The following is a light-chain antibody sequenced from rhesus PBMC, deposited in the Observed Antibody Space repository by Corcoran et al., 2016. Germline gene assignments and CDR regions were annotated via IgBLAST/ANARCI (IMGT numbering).Light chain of an antibody. J-gene: IGKJ2*01. V-gene: IGKV1-21*01. CDR1: QDINRW. Sequence: DIHMTQSPSSLSASVGDTVTITCRASQDINRWLAWYQQKPGKAPRLLLYQASTFQSGVPSRCSGSGSGTDFTFTITSLQSEDFATYYCQQYNSRPYSFGQGTKVEIE. CDR3: QQYNSRPYS. CDR2: QAS.